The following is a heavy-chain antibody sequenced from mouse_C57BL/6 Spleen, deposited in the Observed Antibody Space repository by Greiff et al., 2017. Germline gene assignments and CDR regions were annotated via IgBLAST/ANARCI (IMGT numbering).Heavy chain of an antibody. CDR1: GYTFTSYW. Sequence: VQLQQSGAELAKPGASVKLSCKASGYTFTSYWMHWVKQRPGQGLEWIGYINPSSGYTKYNQKFKDKATLTADKSSSTAYMQLSSLTSEKAAVYDGEGSPYGSSLRDAMDYWGQGTSVTVSS. CDR2: INPSSGYT. D-gene: IGHD1-1*01. J-gene: IGHJ4*01. V-gene: IGHV1-7*01. CDR3: EGSPYGSSLRDAMDY.